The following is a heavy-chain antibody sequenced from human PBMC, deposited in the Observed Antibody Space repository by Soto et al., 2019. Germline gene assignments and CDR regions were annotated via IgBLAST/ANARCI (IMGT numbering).Heavy chain of an antibody. V-gene: IGHV1-8*01. CDR1: GYTFTSYD. Sequence: QVQLVQSGAEVKKPGASVKVSCKASGYTFTSYDINWVRQATGQGLEWMGWMNPNSGNTGYAQKFQGRVTMTRNTSISTAYMELSSLRSEDTAVYYCARGRTLTALITMIGWGQNWFDPWGQGTLVTVSS. CDR2: MNPNSGNT. D-gene: IGHD3-22*01. CDR3: ARGRTLTALITMIGWGQNWFDP. J-gene: IGHJ5*02.